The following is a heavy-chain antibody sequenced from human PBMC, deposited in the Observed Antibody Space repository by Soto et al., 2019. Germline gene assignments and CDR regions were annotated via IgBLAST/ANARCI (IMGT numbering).Heavy chain of an antibody. CDR3: ARRGGQVAGYGGWFDP. D-gene: IGHD6-19*01. CDR1: GFTFSSYS. J-gene: IGHJ5*02. Sequence: GGSLRLSCAASGFTFSSYSMNWVRQAPGKGLEWVSYISSSSSTIYYADSVKGRFTISRDNAKNSLYLQMNSLRDEDTAVYYCARRGGQVAGYGGWFDPWGQGTLVTVSS. CDR2: ISSSSSTI. V-gene: IGHV3-48*02.